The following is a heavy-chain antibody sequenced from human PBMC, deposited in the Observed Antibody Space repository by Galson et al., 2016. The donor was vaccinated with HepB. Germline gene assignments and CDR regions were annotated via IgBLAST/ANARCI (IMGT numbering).Heavy chain of an antibody. CDR1: GFIFSNYA. J-gene: IGHJ4*02. V-gene: IGHV3-23*01. CDR2: INDGGDDT. CDR3: ARSLSNFFDY. Sequence: SLRLSCAASGFIFSNYALAWVRQAPGKGLEWVSAINDGGDDTYYADSLKGRFTISRDNSKNTLFLQMNSLRAEDTAVYYCARSLSNFFDYWGQGTLSPSPQ.